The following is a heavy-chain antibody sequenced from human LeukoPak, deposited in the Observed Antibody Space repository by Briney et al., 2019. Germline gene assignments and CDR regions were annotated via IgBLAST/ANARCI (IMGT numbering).Heavy chain of an antibody. Sequence: KPGGSLRLSCAASGFTFSSYAMHWVRQAPGKGLEWVASISRNSRDIYYADSVKGRFTISRDNAKNSLYLQMNSLRAEDTAVYYCARDRIMVRGVITAFDYWGQGTLVTVSS. V-gene: IGHV3-21*01. CDR1: GFTFSSYA. J-gene: IGHJ4*02. CDR2: ISRNSRDI. CDR3: ARDRIMVRGVITAFDY. D-gene: IGHD3-10*01.